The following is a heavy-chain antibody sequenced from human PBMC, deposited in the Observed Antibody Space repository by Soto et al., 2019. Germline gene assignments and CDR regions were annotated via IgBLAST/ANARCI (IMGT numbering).Heavy chain of an antibody. D-gene: IGHD2-2*02. CDR3: GRAKLEDIVLVPAAIWFAP. CDR2: IYYSGST. CDR1: GGNIRDYY. Sequence: SEPLCLPCSVAGGNIRDYYGSWIRQHPGKGLEWIGYIYYSGSTNYNPSLKSRVTISVDTSKNQFSLKLSSVTAADTAVYYCGRAKLEDIVLVPAAIWFAPWGQGTLVPVSS. V-gene: IGHV4-59*01. J-gene: IGHJ5*02.